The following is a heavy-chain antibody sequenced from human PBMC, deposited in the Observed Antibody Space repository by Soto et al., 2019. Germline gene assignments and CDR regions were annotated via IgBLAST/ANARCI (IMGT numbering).Heavy chain of an antibody. D-gene: IGHD2-21*01. CDR1: GGTFNSHA. Sequence: QVQLVQSGAEVKKPGSSVKVSCKASGGTFNSHAISWVRQAPGQGLEWMGGFIPIFGATNYAQKVQGRFTITADDSTSTAYVELSSLRSEDTAVYYWARPSKGGEPLRVVSLVYWGQGTLVTVSS. V-gene: IGHV1-69*12. CDR2: FIPIFGAT. J-gene: IGHJ4*02. CDR3: ARPSKGGEPLRVVSLVY.